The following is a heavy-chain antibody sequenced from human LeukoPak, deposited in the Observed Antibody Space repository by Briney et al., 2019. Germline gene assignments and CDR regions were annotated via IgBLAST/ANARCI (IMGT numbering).Heavy chain of an antibody. CDR3: ARQEDTAMVN. CDR2: IYPGHSNT. D-gene: IGHD5-18*01. Sequence: GESLKISCKGSGYSITSYWIGWVRQMPGKGLDWMRIIYPGHSNTRYSPSFQGQVTMSADKTISTTYLQWSIQKASDTAMYYCARQEDTAMVNWGQRTLVTVSS. CDR1: GYSITSYW. V-gene: IGHV5-51*01. J-gene: IGHJ4*02.